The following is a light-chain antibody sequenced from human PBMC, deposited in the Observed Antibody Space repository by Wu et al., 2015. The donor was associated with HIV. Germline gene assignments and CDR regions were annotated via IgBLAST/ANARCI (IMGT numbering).Light chain of an antibody. CDR1: QDVGEY. CDR2: ATS. J-gene: IGKJ4*01. CDR3: QQYEHWPPLT. V-gene: IGKV3-15*01. Sequence: EIVMTQSPATLSLSPGERATPSCRASQDVGEYVAWYQQKPGQAPRLLISATSTRASGIPARLIGSGSGTEFALTIDSLQSEDFAIYFCQQYEHWPPLTFGGGTTVEI.